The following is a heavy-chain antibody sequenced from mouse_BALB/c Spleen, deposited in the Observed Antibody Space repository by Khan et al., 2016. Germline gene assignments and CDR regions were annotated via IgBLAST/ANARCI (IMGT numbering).Heavy chain of an antibody. CDR3: ARWACYGNYLFSY. Sequence: QVQLKQSGAELAKPGASVKMSCKASGYTFTSYWMHWVKQRPGQGLEWLGYINPSTGYTEYNQKFKDKATLTADKSSSTAYMQLSSLTSEDSAVYYCARWACYGNYLFSYWGQGTLVTVSA. J-gene: IGHJ3*01. CDR2: INPSTGYT. CDR1: GYTFTSYW. V-gene: IGHV1-7*01. D-gene: IGHD2-10*01.